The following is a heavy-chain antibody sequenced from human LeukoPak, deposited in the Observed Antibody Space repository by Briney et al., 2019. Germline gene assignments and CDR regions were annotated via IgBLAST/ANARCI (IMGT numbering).Heavy chain of an antibody. CDR2: IIPIFGTA. D-gene: IGHD3-10*01. CDR1: GGTFSSYA. J-gene: IGHJ3*02. Sequence: GASVKVSCKASGGTFSSYAISWVRQAPGQGLEWMGGIIPIFGTANYAQKFQGRVTITADESTSTAYMELSSLRSEDTAVYYCARCNWEKPTSGITMVRLGAFDIWGQGTMVTVSS. CDR3: ARCNWEKPTSGITMVRLGAFDI. V-gene: IGHV1-69*13.